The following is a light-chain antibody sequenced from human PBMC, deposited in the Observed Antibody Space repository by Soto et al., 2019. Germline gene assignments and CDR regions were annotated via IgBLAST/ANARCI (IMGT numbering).Light chain of an antibody. CDR1: QSVSSN. V-gene: IGKV3-15*01. J-gene: IGKJ1*01. CDR2: SAS. Sequence: EIVMTQSRATLSVSPGERATLSCRASQSVSSNLAWYQQKPGQAPRLLIYSASTRATGIPAWFSGGGSGTEFTLTISSLQSEDFAVYYCQQYNNWPRTFGQGTKVDIK. CDR3: QQYNNWPRT.